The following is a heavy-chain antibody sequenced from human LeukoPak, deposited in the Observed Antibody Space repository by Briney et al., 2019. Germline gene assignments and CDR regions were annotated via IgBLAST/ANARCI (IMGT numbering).Heavy chain of an antibody. Sequence: EASVKVSCKASGYTFTGYYMHWVRQAPGQGLEWMGWINPNSGGTNYAQKFEGRVTMTRDTSISTAYMELSRLRSDDTAVYYCARGLSYDILTGYVYWGQGTLVTVSS. CDR1: GYTFTGYY. CDR3: ARGLSYDILTGYVY. CDR2: INPNSGGT. J-gene: IGHJ4*02. V-gene: IGHV1-2*02. D-gene: IGHD3-9*01.